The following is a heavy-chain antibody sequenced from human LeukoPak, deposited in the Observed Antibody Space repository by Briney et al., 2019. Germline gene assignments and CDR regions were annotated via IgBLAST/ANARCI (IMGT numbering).Heavy chain of an antibody. J-gene: IGHJ3*02. V-gene: IGHV3-53*01. CDR1: GFTVSSNY. D-gene: IGHD1-26*01. Sequence: GGSLRLSCAASGFTVSSNYVTWVRQAPGKGLDWVSIIDSGGSTFYADSVMGRFTISRDNFENTVFLEMNSLSDEDTAVYYCAKVQSGNFDIWGQGTMVTVSS. CDR3: AKVQSGNFDI. CDR2: IDSGGST.